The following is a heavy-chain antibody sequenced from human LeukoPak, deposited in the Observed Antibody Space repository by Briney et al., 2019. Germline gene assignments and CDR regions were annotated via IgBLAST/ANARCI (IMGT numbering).Heavy chain of an antibody. CDR3: HGWFDP. V-gene: IGHV3-30*14. J-gene: IGHJ5*02. CDR2: ISYDGSNK. CDR1: GFTFSSYA. Sequence: GGSLRLSCAASGFTFSSYAMHWVRQAPGKGLEWVAVISYDGSNKFYADSVKGRFTISRDNSKNTLYLHMNSLRAEDTAVYYCHGWFDPWGQGTLVTVSS.